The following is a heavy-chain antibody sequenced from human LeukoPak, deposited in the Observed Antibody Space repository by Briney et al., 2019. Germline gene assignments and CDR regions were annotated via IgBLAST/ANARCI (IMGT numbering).Heavy chain of an antibody. V-gene: IGHV4-59*01. J-gene: IGHJ4*02. CDR3: ARSGYSGYDYYY. CDR1: GGSFSGYY. CDR2: IYFSGNT. Sequence: PSETLSLTCAVYGGSFSGYYWSWTRQPPGKGLEWIGYIYFSGNTNYNPSLKSRVTISVDTSKNQFSLKMSSVTAADTAVYYCARSGYSGYDYYYWGQGTLVTVSS. D-gene: IGHD5-12*01.